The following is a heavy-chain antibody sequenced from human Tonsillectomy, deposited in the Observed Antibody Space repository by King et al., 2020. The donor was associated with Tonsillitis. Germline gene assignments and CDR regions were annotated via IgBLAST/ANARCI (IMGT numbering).Heavy chain of an antibody. CDR1: GGSFSYYY. CDR2: INHSGST. CDR3: ASVLVRDSSGWHEIFDY. V-gene: IGHV4-34*01. D-gene: IGHD6-19*01. Sequence: VQLQQWGAGLLKPSETLSLTCAVYGGSFSYYYWSWIRQPPGKGLEWIGEINHSGSTNYNPSLKSRVTISVDTSKNQFSLKLSSVTAADTAVYYCASVLVRDSSGWHEIFDYLGQGTLVTVSS. J-gene: IGHJ4*02.